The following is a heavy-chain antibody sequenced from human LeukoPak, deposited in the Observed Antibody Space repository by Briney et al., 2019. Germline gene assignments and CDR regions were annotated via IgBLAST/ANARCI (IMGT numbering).Heavy chain of an antibody. D-gene: IGHD5-18*01. CDR2: INPNSGVT. Sequence: ASVKVSCKASGYSFTGYYIHWVRQAPGQGLEWMGCINPNSGVTNYVQKFQGRVTLPKDTSINTAYMELSSLRSDDTAVYYCAPGYNYGPRYMDVWGKGTTVTVSS. CDR1: GYSFTGYY. CDR3: APGYNYGPRYMDV. V-gene: IGHV1-2*02. J-gene: IGHJ6*03.